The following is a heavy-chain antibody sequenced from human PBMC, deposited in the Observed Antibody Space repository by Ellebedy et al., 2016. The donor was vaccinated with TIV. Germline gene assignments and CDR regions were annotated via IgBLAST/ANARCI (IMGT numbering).Heavy chain of an antibody. V-gene: IGHV4-39*01. CDR2: VYYTGST. Sequence: SETLSLTXTVSGGSISSSSYYWGWIRQPPGKGLEWIGTVYYTGSTYYNPSLKSRVTISADTSKNQFSLRLSSVTAADTAVYYCASMFLERRRTWYYMDVWGKGTTVTVSS. J-gene: IGHJ6*03. CDR3: ASMFLERRRTWYYMDV. CDR1: GGSISSSSYY. D-gene: IGHD1-1*01.